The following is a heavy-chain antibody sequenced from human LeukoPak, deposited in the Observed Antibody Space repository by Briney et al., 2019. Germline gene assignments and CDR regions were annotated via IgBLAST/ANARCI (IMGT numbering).Heavy chain of an antibody. Sequence: ASVKVSCKASGYTFTGYYMHWVRQAPGQGLEWMGWINPNSGGTNYAQKFQGRVTMTRDTSISTAYMELSRLRSDDTAVYYCASQGAYYYDSIHFDYWGQGTLVTVSS. J-gene: IGHJ4*02. V-gene: IGHV1-2*02. D-gene: IGHD3-22*01. CDR3: ASQGAYYYDSIHFDY. CDR1: GYTFTGYY. CDR2: INPNSGGT.